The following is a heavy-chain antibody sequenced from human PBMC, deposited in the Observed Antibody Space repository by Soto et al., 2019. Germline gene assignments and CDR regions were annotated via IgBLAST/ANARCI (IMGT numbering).Heavy chain of an antibody. CDR3: ANFGAGTSDAFDI. Sequence: GGSLRLSCAASGFTFSSYAMSWVRQPPGKGLEWVSAISGSGGSTYYADSVKGRFTISRDNSKNTLYLQMNSLRAEDTAVYYCANFGAGTSDAFDIWGQGTMVTVSS. D-gene: IGHD3-16*01. V-gene: IGHV3-23*01. J-gene: IGHJ3*02. CDR2: ISGSGGST. CDR1: GFTFSSYA.